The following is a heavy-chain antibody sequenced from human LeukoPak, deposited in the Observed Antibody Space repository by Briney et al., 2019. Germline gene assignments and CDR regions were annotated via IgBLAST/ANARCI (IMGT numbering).Heavy chain of an antibody. D-gene: IGHD6-19*01. CDR2: ISGTGSST. V-gene: IGHV3-23*01. J-gene: IGHJ4*02. CDR1: GFTFSSYA. CDR3: AARPPRAVAGPFDY. Sequence: GSLRLSCAASGFTFSSYAMGWVRPAPGKGLEWVSTISGTGSSTYYADSVKGRFTISRDSSKNTLSLQMNSLRAEDTAVYYCAARPPRAVAGPFDYWGQGTLVTVSS.